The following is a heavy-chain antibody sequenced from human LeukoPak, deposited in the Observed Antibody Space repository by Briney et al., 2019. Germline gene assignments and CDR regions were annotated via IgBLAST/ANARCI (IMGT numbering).Heavy chain of an antibody. Sequence: SETLSLTCTVSGYSISSGYYWGWIRQPPGKGLEWIGSIYHSGSTYYNPSLKSRVTISVDTSKNQFSLKLSSVTAADTAVYYCARVAPEAAFDIWGQATMVTVSS. V-gene: IGHV4-38-2*02. CDR3: ARVAPEAAFDI. CDR1: GYSISSGYY. J-gene: IGHJ3*02. CDR2: IYHSGST. D-gene: IGHD3-3*02.